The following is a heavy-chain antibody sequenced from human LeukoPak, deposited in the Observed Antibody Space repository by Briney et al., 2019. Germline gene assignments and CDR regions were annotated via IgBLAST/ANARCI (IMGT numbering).Heavy chain of an antibody. D-gene: IGHD6-19*01. J-gene: IGHJ4*02. V-gene: IGHV4-30-4*02. CDR2: IYYSGST. CDR1: GGSISSGDYY. CDR3: AREAYSSGWGGFDY. Sequence: PSETLSLTCTVSGGSISSGDYYWSWIRQPPGKGLEWIGYIYYSGSTYYNPSLKSRVTISVDTSKNQFSLKLSSVNAADTAVYYCAREAYSSGWGGFDYWGQGTLVTVSS.